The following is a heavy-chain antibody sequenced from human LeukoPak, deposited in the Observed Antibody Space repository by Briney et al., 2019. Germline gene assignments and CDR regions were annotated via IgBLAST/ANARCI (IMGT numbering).Heavy chain of an antibody. CDR3: ARAFDF. V-gene: IGHV3-48*03. J-gene: IGHJ3*01. Sequence: PGGSLRLSCEASGFTFSSHEMNWVRQAPGKGLEWVSKISSSGGSIYYADSVKGRFTISRDNAKNSLYLQMSSLRAEDTAIYYCARAFDFWGQGTMVTVSS. CDR1: GFTFSSHE. CDR2: ISSSGGSI.